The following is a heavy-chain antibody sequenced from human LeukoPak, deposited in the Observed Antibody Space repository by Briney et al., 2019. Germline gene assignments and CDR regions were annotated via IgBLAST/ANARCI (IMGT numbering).Heavy chain of an antibody. CDR3: AKGSCSSTSRYVWFDP. D-gene: IGHD2-2*01. V-gene: IGHV3-9*03. CDR1: GFTFDDYA. CDR2: INWNSGTI. Sequence: PGRSLRLSCAASGFTFDDYAMHWVRQAPGKGLEWVSGINWNSGTIGYADSVKGRFTISRDNAKNSLYLQMNSPRAEDMALYYCAKGSCSSTSRYVWFDPWGQGTLVTVSS. J-gene: IGHJ5*02.